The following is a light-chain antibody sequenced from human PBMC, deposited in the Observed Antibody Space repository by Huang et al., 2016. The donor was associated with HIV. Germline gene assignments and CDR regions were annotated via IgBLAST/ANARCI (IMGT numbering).Light chain of an antibody. CDR2: ATS. J-gene: IGKJ5*01. CDR1: QNINIF. Sequence: DIQMTQSPSSLSASVGDSVPVTCRASQNINIFLNWYQQKPGKAPKLLVYATSTLHGGVPSRFTGSGAGTDFTLTINSLQLEDFATYYCQQSYTTPPTFGQGTRLEMK. CDR3: QQSYTTPPT. V-gene: IGKV1-39*01.